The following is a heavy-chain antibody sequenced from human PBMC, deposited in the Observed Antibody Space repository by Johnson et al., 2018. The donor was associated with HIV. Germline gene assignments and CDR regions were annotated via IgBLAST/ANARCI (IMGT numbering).Heavy chain of an antibody. J-gene: IGHJ3*02. CDR2: ISYDGSNK. CDR1: GFTFSSYA. Sequence: VQLVESGGGLVQPGGSLRLSCAASGFTFSSYAMHWVRQAPGTGLEWVAVISYDGSNKYYADSVKGRFTISRDKAKNTLYLQMNSLRAEDTAVYYCARRAYYYDSSGYYSHAFDIWGQGTMVTVSS. CDR3: ARRAYYYDSSGYYSHAFDI. D-gene: IGHD3-22*01. V-gene: IGHV3-30*04.